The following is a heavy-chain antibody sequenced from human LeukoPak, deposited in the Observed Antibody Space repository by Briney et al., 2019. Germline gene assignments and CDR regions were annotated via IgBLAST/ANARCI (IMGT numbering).Heavy chain of an antibody. Sequence: GGSLRLSCAASGFTFGRFWMTWVRQAPGKGLEWVANIKPDGTKKTYVDSVKGRFIISRDNAKNSLYLQMNSLRADDTAVYYCATAPAAADSWWGQGTLVAVSS. D-gene: IGHD6-13*01. CDR3: ATAPAAADSW. V-gene: IGHV3-7*01. CDR2: IKPDGTKK. CDR1: GFTFGRFW. J-gene: IGHJ4*02.